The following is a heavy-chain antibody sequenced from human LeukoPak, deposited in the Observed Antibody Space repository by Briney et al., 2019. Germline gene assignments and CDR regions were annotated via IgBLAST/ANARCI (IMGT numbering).Heavy chain of an antibody. Sequence: ASVKVTCKASGYTFPRYDINWVRQATGQGLGWMGWMNPNRGNTGYAQKFQGRVTMTRNTSISTAYMELSSLRSEDTAVYFCAGEGNNWFDPWGQGTLVTVSS. CDR1: GYTFPRYD. CDR3: AGEGNNWFDP. D-gene: IGHD3-10*01. CDR2: MNPNRGNT. J-gene: IGHJ5*02. V-gene: IGHV1-8*01.